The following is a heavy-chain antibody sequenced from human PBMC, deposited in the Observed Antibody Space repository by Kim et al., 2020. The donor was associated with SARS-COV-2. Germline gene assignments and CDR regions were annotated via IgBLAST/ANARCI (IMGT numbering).Heavy chain of an antibody. D-gene: IGHD2-2*01. V-gene: IGHV3-23*01. Sequence: GGSLRLSCAASRFTFSSSAMTWVRQAPGKGLEWVSSIFGSGHGTYYADSVKGRFIISRDNSKHTLYLQMNNLRADDTAVYYCAKNVHITSVTFLWYFDLWGRGTAVLVSS. J-gene: IGHJ2*01. CDR3: AKNVHITSVTFLWYFDL. CDR1: RFTFSSSA. CDR2: IFGSGHGT.